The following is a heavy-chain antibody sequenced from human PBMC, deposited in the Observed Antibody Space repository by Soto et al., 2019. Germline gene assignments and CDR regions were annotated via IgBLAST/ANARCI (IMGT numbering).Heavy chain of an antibody. J-gene: IGHJ3*02. CDR1: GYTFTSYG. Sequence: QVQLVQSGAEVKKPGASVKVSCKASGYTFTSYGISWVRQAPGQGLEWMGWISAYNGNTNYAQKLQGRVTMTTDTSTSTAYMELRSLRSDDTAVYYCARDIPDYDILTGYYRGDAFDIWGQGTMVTVSS. CDR2: ISAYNGNT. D-gene: IGHD3-9*01. CDR3: ARDIPDYDILTGYYRGDAFDI. V-gene: IGHV1-18*01.